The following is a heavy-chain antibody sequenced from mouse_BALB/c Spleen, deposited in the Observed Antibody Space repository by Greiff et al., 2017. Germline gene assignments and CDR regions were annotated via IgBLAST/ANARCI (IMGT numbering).Heavy chain of an antibody. Sequence: DVKLQESGPGLVKPSQTVSLTCTVTGISITTGNYRWSWIRQFPGNKLEWIGYIYYSGTITYNPSLTSRTTITRDTSKNQFFLEMNSLTAEDTATYYCARSLYRYNDGGFAYWGQGTLVTVSA. CDR2: IYYSGTI. CDR3: ARSLYRYNDGGFAY. V-gene: IGHV3-5*02. J-gene: IGHJ3*01. D-gene: IGHD2-14*01. CDR1: GISITTGNYR.